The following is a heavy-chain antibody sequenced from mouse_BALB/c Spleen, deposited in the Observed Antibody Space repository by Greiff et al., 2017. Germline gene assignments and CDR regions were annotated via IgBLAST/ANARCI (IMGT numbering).Heavy chain of an antibody. CDR1: GFTFSSYA. CDR2: ISSGGSYT. CDR3: ARPETAMDY. J-gene: IGHJ4*01. Sequence: EVQLVESGGGLVKPGGSLKLSCAASGFTFSSYAMSWVRQTPEKRLEWVATISSGGSYTYYPDSVKGRFTISRDNAKNTLYLQMSSLRSEDTAMYYCARPETAMDYWGQGTSVTVSA. V-gene: IGHV5-9-3*01.